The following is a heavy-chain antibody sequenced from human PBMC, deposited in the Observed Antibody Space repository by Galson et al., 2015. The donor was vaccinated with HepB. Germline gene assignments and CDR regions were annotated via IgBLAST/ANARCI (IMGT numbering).Heavy chain of an antibody. CDR2: INPSGGST. J-gene: IGHJ4*02. CDR3: ARVMPYYYDSSGYYGDY. D-gene: IGHD3-22*01. V-gene: IGHV1-46*03. CDR1: GYTFTSYY. Sequence: KVSCKASGYTFTSYYMHWVRQAPGQGLEWMGIINPSGGSTSYAQKFQGRVTMTRDTSTSTVYMELSSLRSEDTAVYYCARVMPYYYDSSGYYGDYWGQGTLVTVSS.